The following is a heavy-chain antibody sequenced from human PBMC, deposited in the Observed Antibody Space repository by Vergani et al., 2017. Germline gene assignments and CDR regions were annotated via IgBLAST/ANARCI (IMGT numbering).Heavy chain of an antibody. V-gene: IGHV4-30-4*08. Sequence: QVQLQESGPGLVKPSQTLSLTCSVSGGSISRNDYYWSWIRQPPGKGLDWLGYIYYSWSTYYNPCLKSRLTMSVDTSKNQFSLELSSVTASDTAMYYCASKPTGTSWYSVKYYFDFWGQGTLVAVSS. CDR1: GGSISRNDYY. D-gene: IGHD6-13*01. J-gene: IGHJ4*02. CDR2: IYYSWST. CDR3: ASKPTGTSWYSVKYYFDF.